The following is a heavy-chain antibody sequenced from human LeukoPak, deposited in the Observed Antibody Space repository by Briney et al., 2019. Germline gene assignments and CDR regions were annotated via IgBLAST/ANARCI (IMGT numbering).Heavy chain of an antibody. V-gene: IGHV1-3*03. D-gene: IGHD4-17*01. CDR2: INAGNGNT. J-gene: IGHJ5*02. Sequence: EASVQVFCKASGYTFISYAMHWVRQAPGQRVEWMGWINAGNGNTKYSQEFQGRVTITRDTSASTAYMELSSLRSEDMAVYYYARDRRRNTYGDYGWFDPWGQGTLVTVSS. CDR3: ARDRRRNTYGDYGWFDP. CDR1: GYTFISYA.